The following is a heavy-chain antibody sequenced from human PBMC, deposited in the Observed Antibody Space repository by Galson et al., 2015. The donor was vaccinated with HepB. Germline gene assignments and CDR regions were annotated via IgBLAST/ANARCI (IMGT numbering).Heavy chain of an antibody. V-gene: IGHV3-7*03. CDR1: GFTFSRYW. Sequence: SLRLSCAASGFTFSRYWMSWVRQAPGKGLEWVANIKQDGSEKYYVDSVKGRFTISRDNAKNSLYLQMNSLRAEDTAVYYCARVSYYDSSGYYDYYYGMDVWGQGTTVTVSS. J-gene: IGHJ6*02. CDR3: ARVSYYDSSGYYDYYYGMDV. CDR2: IKQDGSEK. D-gene: IGHD3-22*01.